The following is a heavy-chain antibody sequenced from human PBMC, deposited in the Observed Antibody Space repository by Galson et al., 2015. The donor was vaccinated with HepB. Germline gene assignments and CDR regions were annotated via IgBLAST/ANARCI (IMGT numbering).Heavy chain of an antibody. V-gene: IGHV4-30-4*01. Sequence: TLSLTCTVSGGSITSGDYYWSWIRQPPGKGLEWIGYIYYSGSTYYNPSLKSRVTISVDTSKNQFSLKLSSVTAADTAVYYCARGAYLRSDSSAYYAYWGQGTLVTVSS. CDR3: ARGAYLRSDSSAYYAY. J-gene: IGHJ4*02. D-gene: IGHD3-22*01. CDR1: GGSITSGDYY. CDR2: IYYSGST.